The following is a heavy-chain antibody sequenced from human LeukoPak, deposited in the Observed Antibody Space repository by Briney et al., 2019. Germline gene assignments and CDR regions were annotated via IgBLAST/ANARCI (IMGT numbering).Heavy chain of an antibody. CDR1: GGSVGSSSYY. CDR3: ARRVGFYGSGSLNYFDL. D-gene: IGHD3-10*01. J-gene: IGHJ4*01. Sequence: PSETLSLTCSVSGGSVGSSSYYWGWIRQPPGKGLEWIGSIFRSGSTYYSASLKSRVSISVDTSKNHIALKLTSVTAADTAVYFCARRVGFYGSGSLNYFDLWGQGILVSVSS. CDR2: IFRSGST. V-gene: IGHV4-39*02.